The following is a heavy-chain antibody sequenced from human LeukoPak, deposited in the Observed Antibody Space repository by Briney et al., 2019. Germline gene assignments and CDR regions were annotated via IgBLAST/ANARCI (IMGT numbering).Heavy chain of an antibody. V-gene: IGHV4-59*01. CDR2: IYYSGST. CDR1: GGSISTYY. D-gene: IGHD3-22*01. J-gene: IGHJ3*02. Sequence: SETLSLTCTVSGGSISTYYWSWLRQPPGKGLEWIGYIYYSGSTNYNPSLKSRVTISVDTSKNQFSLRLTSVTAADTAVYYCARVSRSGYDSRGAFDIWGQGTTVTVSS. CDR3: ARVSRSGYDSRGAFDI.